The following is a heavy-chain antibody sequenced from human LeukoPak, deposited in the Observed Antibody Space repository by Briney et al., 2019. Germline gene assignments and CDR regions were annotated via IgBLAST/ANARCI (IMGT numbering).Heavy chain of an antibody. D-gene: IGHD5-24*01. V-gene: IGHV1-18*01. CDR1: GYTFTSYG. CDR3: ARVLMGPFVLQRSGLGY. CDR2: ISAYNGNT. J-gene: IGHJ4*02. Sequence: ASVKVSCKASGYTFTSYGISWVRQAPGQGLEWMGWISAYNGNTNYAQKLQGRVTMTRNTSISTAYMELSSLRSEDTAVYYCARVLMGPFVLQRSGLGYWGQGTLVTVSS.